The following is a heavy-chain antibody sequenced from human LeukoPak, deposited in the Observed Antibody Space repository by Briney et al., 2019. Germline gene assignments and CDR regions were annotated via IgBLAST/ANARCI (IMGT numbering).Heavy chain of an antibody. V-gene: IGHV3-33*01. CDR2: IWYHGRNK. CDR1: GFTFRNYG. CDR3: VRVGTTGNRDAYNSLDY. Sequence: PGGSLRLSCAAAGFTFRNYGMHRVRQTPGKGLEWVAVIWYHGRNKDYGDSVKGRFTISRDNSKNTLYLQMDSLRAEDTAVYYCVRVGTTGNRDAYNSLDYWGQGTLVTVYS. D-gene: IGHD5-24*01. J-gene: IGHJ4*02.